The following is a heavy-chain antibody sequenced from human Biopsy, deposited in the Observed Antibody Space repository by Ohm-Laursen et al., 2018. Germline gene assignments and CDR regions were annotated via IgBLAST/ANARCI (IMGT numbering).Heavy chain of an antibody. V-gene: IGHV4-59*01. Sequence: SETLSLTCTVSGDSINNYYWSWIRQPAGEGLEYIGYIYDRGSTANYNPSLESRVTMSVDMPKNQFSLKLSSVTAADTAIYYCARGMRSSGWPYFDSWGQGTLVTVSS. CDR2: IYDRGST. CDR3: ARGMRSSGWPYFDS. CDR1: GDSINNYY. D-gene: IGHD6-19*01. J-gene: IGHJ4*02.